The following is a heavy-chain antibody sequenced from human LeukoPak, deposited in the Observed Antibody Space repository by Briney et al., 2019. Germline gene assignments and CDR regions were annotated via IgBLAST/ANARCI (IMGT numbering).Heavy chain of an antibody. Sequence: GGSLRLSCAASGFTFSSYEMNWVRQAPGKGLEWVSYISSSGSTIYYADSVKGRFTISRDNAKNSLYLQMNSLRAEDTAVYYCAGSWYFTASLDYWGQGTLVTVSS. V-gene: IGHV3-48*03. J-gene: IGHJ4*02. D-gene: IGHD6-13*01. CDR3: AGSWYFTASLDY. CDR1: GFTFSSYE. CDR2: ISSSGSTI.